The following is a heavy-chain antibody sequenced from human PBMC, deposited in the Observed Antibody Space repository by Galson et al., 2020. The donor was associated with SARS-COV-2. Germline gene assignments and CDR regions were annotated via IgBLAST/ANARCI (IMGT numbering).Heavy chain of an antibody. D-gene: IGHD6-19*01. CDR3: AKDPTLQYSSGWPYYFDY. Sequence: GESLKISCAASGFTFSSYAMSWVRQAPGKGLEWVSAISGSGGSTYYADSVKGRFTISRDNSKNTLYLQMNSLRAEDTAVYYCAKDPTLQYSSGWPYYFDYWGQGTLVTVSS. CDR2: ISGSGGST. CDR1: GFTFSSYA. J-gene: IGHJ4*02. V-gene: IGHV3-23*01.